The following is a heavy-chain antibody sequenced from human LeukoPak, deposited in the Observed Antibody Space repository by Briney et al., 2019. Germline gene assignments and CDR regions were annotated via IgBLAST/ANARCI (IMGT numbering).Heavy chain of an antibody. V-gene: IGHV1-18*01. CDR2: ISAYNGNT. D-gene: IGHD5-24*01. Sequence: ASVNVSCKASVYTFTIYGISWVRQAPRQGVEGMGWISAYNGNTNYAQKLQGRVTMTTDTSTSTANMELRSLRSDDTAVYYCARVLLMAPYYYMDVWGKGTTVTVSS. CDR1: VYTFTIYG. J-gene: IGHJ6*03. CDR3: ARVLLMAPYYYMDV.